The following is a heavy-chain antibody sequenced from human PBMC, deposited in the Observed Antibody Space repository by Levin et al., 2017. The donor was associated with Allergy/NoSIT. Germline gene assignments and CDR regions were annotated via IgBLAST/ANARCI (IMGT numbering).Heavy chain of an antibody. J-gene: IGHJ6*02. CDR3: ARDSQDRLVSGGLYYYGMDV. V-gene: IGHV6-1*01. CDR2: TYYRSKWYN. D-gene: IGHD2-15*01. Sequence: SQTLSLTCAISGDRVSSNSAAWNWIRQSPSRGLEWLGRTYYRSKWYNDYAVSVKSRITINPDTSKNQFSLQLNSVTPEDTAVYYCARDSQDRLVSGGLYYYGMDVWGQGTTVTVSS. CDR1: GDRVSSNSAA.